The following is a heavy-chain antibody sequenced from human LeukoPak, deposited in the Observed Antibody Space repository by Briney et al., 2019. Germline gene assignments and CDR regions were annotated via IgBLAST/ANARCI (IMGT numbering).Heavy chain of an antibody. CDR1: GGSISSGGYY. J-gene: IGHJ4*02. Sequence: PSETPSLTCTVSGGSISSGGYYWSWIRQHPGTGLEWIGYIYYSGSTYYNPSLKSRVTISVDTSKNQFSLKLSSVTAADTAVYYCARNYGSGSYREGFDYWGQGTLVTVSS. CDR3: ARNYGSGSYREGFDY. D-gene: IGHD3-10*01. CDR2: IYYSGST. V-gene: IGHV4-31*03.